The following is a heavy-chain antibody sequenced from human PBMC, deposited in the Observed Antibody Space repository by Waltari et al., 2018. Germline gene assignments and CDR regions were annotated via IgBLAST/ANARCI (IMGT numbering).Heavy chain of an antibody. V-gene: IGHV4-39*07. J-gene: IGHJ4*02. D-gene: IGHD3-3*01. CDR1: GGSISSSSYY. CDR2: IYYSGST. CDR3: ARVMVLRFSDTNYFDY. Sequence: QLQLQESGPGLVKPSETLSLTCTVSGGSISSSSYYWGWIRQPPGKGLEWIGSIYYSGSTYYNPSLKSRVTISVDTSKNQVSLKLSSVTAADTAVYYCARVMVLRFSDTNYFDYWGQGTLVTVSS.